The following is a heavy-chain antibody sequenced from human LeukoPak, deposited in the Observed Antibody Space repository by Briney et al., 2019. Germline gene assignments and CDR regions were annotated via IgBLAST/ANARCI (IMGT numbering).Heavy chain of an antibody. CDR1: GGSISSSSYY. CDR3: ARREGSGSLDAFDI. CDR2: IYYSGST. V-gene: IGHV4-39*01. Sequence: SETLSLTCTVSGGSISSSSYYWGWIRQPPGKGLEWIGSIYYSGSTYYNPSLKSRVTISVDTSKSQFSLKLSSVTAADTAVYYCARREGSGSLDAFDIWGQGTMVTVSS. J-gene: IGHJ3*02. D-gene: IGHD3-10*01.